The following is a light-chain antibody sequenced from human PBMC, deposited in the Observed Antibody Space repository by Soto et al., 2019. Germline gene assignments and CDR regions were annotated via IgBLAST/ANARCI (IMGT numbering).Light chain of an antibody. CDR1: QSISSW. V-gene: IGKV1-5*03. J-gene: IGKJ5*01. CDR3: QQYNGNFIT. CDR2: RAS. Sequence: DIQMTQSPFPLSASVGDKVTITFRASQSISSWLAWYQQKPGKVPELLIYRASSLENGVSSRFSGSGSGTEFTLTINSLQPDDFATYYCQQYNGNFITFGQGTRLEIK.